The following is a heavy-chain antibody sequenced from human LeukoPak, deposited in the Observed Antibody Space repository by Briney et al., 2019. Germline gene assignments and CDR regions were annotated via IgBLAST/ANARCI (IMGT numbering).Heavy chain of an antibody. CDR3: AKDSRYSGNYKAFDI. Sequence: GGSLRLSCAASGFTFSSYAMSWVRQAPGKGLEWVSGISGSGGSTNYADSVKGRFTISRDNSKNTLYLQMNSLRAEDTAVYYCAKDSRYSGNYKAFDIWGQGTMVTVSS. D-gene: IGHD1-26*01. CDR2: ISGSGGST. CDR1: GFTFSSYA. V-gene: IGHV3-23*01. J-gene: IGHJ3*02.